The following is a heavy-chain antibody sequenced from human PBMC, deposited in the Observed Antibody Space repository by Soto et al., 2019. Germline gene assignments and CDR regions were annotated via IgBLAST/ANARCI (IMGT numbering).Heavy chain of an antibody. CDR2: VSPDSGST. CDR3: ARGTELRYVEWSVYRGGNYAMDV. V-gene: IGHV1-8*01. Sequence: QVQLVQSGAEVKKPGASVRVSCKASGYTFSGYDINWVRQATGQGLEWMGWVSPDSGSTGYAGIFQGRVTMAWDRSTTTAYMDLGSLTSEDSAVYYCARGTELRYVEWSVYRGGNYAMDVWGQGTTVTVSS. D-gene: IGHD3-3*01. CDR1: GYTFSGYD. J-gene: IGHJ6*02.